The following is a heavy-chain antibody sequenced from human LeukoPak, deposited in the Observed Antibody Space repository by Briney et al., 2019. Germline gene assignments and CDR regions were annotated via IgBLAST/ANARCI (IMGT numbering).Heavy chain of an antibody. CDR3: AKDVGKWESLHFFDY. D-gene: IGHD1-26*01. J-gene: IGHJ4*02. CDR2: ISGSGAST. CDR1: GFTLSTNA. V-gene: IGHV3-23*01. Sequence: GGSLRLSCLTSGFTLSTNAMSWVRQAPGKGQEWISGISGSGASTYYADSVKGRFTISRDDSRNTLYLRMNSLRGDDTAVYYCAKDVGKWESLHFFDYWGQGTLVTVSS.